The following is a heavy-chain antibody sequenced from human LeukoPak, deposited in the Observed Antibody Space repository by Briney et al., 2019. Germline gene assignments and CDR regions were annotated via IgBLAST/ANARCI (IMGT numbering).Heavy chain of an antibody. CDR2: ISSSGSIM. CDR3: SAQYSSSSVVDY. Sequence: GGSLRLSCAASGFSFSSYEMNWVRQAPGKGLEWVSYISSSGSIMYSADAVKGRFTISRDNAKNSLYLQMNSLRAEDTATYYCSAQYSSSSVVDYWGQGTLVTVSS. CDR1: GFSFSSYE. V-gene: IGHV3-48*03. J-gene: IGHJ4*02. D-gene: IGHD6-6*01.